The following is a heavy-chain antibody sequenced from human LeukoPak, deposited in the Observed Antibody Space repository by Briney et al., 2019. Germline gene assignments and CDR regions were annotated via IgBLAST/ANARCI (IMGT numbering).Heavy chain of an antibody. V-gene: IGHV3-13*01. CDR2: IGTAGDT. CDR3: ARALPYCSSTSCYTTTFDY. Sequence: GGSLRLSCAASGFTFSSYDMHWVRQATGKGLEWVSAIGTAGDTYYPGSVKGRFTISRENAKNSLYLQMNSLRAGDTAVYYCARALPYCSSTSCYTTTFDYWGQGTLVTVSS. D-gene: IGHD2-2*01. J-gene: IGHJ4*02. CDR1: GFTFSSYD.